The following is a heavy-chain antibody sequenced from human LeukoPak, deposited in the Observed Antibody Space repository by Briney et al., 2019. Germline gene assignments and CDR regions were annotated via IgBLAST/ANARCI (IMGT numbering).Heavy chain of an antibody. CDR2: ISWNSGSI. CDR3: AKSPYYSMDYYFDY. V-gene: IGHV3-9*01. J-gene: IGHJ4*02. CDR1: GFTFDDYA. D-gene: IGHD3-10*01. Sequence: GGSLRLSCAASGFTFDDYAMHWVRQAPGKGLEWVSGISWNSGSIGYADSVKGGFTISRDNAKNSLYLQMNSLRAEDTALYYCAKSPYYSMDYYFDYWGQGTLVTVSS.